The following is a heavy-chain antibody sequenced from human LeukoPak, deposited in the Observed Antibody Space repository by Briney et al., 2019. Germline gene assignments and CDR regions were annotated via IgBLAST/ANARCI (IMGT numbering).Heavy chain of an antibody. J-gene: IGHJ4*02. Sequence: SETLSLTRTVSGGSVSSGSYYWSWIRQPPGKGLEWIGYLSYSGSTNYNPSLKSRVTMTVDTSKTQFSLKLSSVTVADAAVYYCATSGRNSIDYWGQGTLVTVSS. D-gene: IGHD4-23*01. CDR3: ATSGRNSIDY. V-gene: IGHV4-61*01. CDR1: GGSVSSGSYY. CDR2: LSYSGST.